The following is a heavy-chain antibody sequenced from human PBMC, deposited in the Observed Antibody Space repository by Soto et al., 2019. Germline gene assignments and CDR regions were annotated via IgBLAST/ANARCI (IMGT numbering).Heavy chain of an antibody. CDR3: ARARKAYYDSWSGTDQRGNWCDT. V-gene: IGHV1-18*01. D-gene: IGHD3-3*01. J-gene: IGHJ5*02. Sequence: ASVKVSCKASGYTFTSYGISWVRQAPGQGLEWMGWISAYNGNTNYAQKLQGRVTMTTDTSTSTAYMELRSLRSDDTAVYYCARARKAYYDSWSGTDQRGNWCDTWGQGTLVTVSS. CDR1: GYTFTSYG. CDR2: ISAYNGNT.